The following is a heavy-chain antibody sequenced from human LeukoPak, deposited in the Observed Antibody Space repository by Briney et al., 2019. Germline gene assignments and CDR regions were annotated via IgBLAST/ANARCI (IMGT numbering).Heavy chain of an antibody. CDR2: IHASGST. D-gene: IGHD1-26*01. J-gene: IGHJ4*02. Sequence: QVQLQESGPGLVKPSQTLSLTCTVSCGSISSGNYFWSWIRQPAGKGLEWIGRIHASGSTNYNPSLKSRVTISVDTTKNQFSLKLSSVTAADTAVYYCAGSYRLDYWGQGTLVTVSS. CDR3: AGSYRLDY. CDR1: CGSISSGNYF. V-gene: IGHV4-61*02.